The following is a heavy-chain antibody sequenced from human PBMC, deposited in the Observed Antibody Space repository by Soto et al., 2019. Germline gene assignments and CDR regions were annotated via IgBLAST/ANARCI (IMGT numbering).Heavy chain of an antibody. CDR1: GFTFSSYG. D-gene: IGHD1-20*01. J-gene: IGHJ3*01. CDR2: IWYDGSNK. CDR3: ARDPASSHSITGTTGAFDF. Sequence: QVQLVESGGGVVQPGRSLRLSCAASGFTFSSYGMHWVRQAPGKGLEWVAVIWYDGSNKYYADSVKGRFTISRDNSKNTPYLQMNSLRAEDTAVYYCARDPASSHSITGTTGAFDFWGPGTMVTVSS. V-gene: IGHV3-33*01.